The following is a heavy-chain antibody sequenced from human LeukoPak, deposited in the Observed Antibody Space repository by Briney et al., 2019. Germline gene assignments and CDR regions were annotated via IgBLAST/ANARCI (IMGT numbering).Heavy chain of an antibody. V-gene: IGHV4-59*08. CDR3: ARRVTGGRGGPAHWYFDL. CDR2: IYYSGST. J-gene: IGHJ2*01. D-gene: IGHD1-14*01. CDR1: GGSISSYY. Sequence: SETLSLTCTVSGGSISSYYWSWIRQPPGKGLEWIGYIYYSGSTNYNPSLKSRVTISVDTSKNQFSLKLSSVTAADTAVYYCARRVTGGRGGPAHWYFDLWGRGTLVTVSS.